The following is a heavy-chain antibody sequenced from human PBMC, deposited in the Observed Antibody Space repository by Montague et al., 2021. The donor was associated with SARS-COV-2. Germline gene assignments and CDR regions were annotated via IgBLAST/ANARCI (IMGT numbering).Heavy chain of an antibody. CDR3: ARGQVSISDVLIFIPAAGHLDG. V-gene: IGHV4-4*02. D-gene: IGHD3-3*01. Sequence: SETLSLTCFVSNGSIGSDEWWSWVRHAPGKVLEWSGEIYHTRGTNYNPSLSSRVTSLVDKSKNQFSLKLTSVTAADTAVYYCARGQVSISDVLIFIPAAGHLDGWGQGTSVTVSS. J-gene: IGHJ3*01. CDR2: IYHTRGT. CDR1: NGSIGSDEW.